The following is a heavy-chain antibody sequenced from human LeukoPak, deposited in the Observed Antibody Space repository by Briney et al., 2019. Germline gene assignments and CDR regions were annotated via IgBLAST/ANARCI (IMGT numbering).Heavy chain of an antibody. J-gene: IGHJ6*03. D-gene: IGHD6-13*01. CDR3: ARLNPSSGAAAGIKYYYYYMDV. Sequence: SETLSLTCTVSGGSISSYYWSWIRQPPGKGLEWIGYIYTSGSTNYNPSLKSRVTISVDTSKNQFSLKLSSVTAADTAVYYCARLNPSSGAAAGIKYYYYYMDVWGKGTTVTVSS. V-gene: IGHV4-4*09. CDR1: GGSISSYY. CDR2: IYTSGST.